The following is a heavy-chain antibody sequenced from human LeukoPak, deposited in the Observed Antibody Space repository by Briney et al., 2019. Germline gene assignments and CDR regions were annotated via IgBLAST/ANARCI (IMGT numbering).Heavy chain of an antibody. Sequence: PSETLSLSCAVSGGSITSGGYFWGWIRQPPGKGLEWIGSINYIGNPYYNPSIKSRVTISLDTSKNQLSLKLSFLTAADTAVYYCARAHGCATEPRTRLFDFWGQGTLVTVSS. CDR3: ARAHGCATEPRTRLFDF. D-gene: IGHD1/OR15-1a*01. CDR1: GGSITSGGYF. CDR2: INYIGNP. V-gene: IGHV4-39*02. J-gene: IGHJ4*02.